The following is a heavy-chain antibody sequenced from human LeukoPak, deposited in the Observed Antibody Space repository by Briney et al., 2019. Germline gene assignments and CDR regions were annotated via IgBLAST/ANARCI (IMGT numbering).Heavy chain of an antibody. Sequence: PGGSLRLSCAASGFTFSSYAMSWVRQAPRKGLEWVSAISGSGGSTYYADSVKGRFTISRDNSKSTLFLQMNSLRAEDTAVYYCAKDPRVGSRVASPCHWGQGTLVTVSS. CDR1: GFTFSSYA. V-gene: IGHV3-23*01. CDR3: AKDPRVGSRVASPCH. D-gene: IGHD5-24*01. CDR2: ISGSGGST. J-gene: IGHJ4*02.